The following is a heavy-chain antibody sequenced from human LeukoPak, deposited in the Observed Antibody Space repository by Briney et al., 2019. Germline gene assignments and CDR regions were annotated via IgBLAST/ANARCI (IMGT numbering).Heavy chain of an antibody. J-gene: IGHJ4*02. V-gene: IGHV3-21*01. CDR1: GFTFSSYS. D-gene: IGHD3-22*01. CDR3: ARDDSSGYYYVGVSDY. Sequence: PGGSLRLSCAASGFTFSSYSMNWVRKAPGKGLEWVSSISSSSSYIYYADSVKGRFTISRDNAKNSLYLQMNSLRAEDTAVYYCARDDSSGYYYVGVSDYWGQGTLVTVSS. CDR2: ISSSSSYI.